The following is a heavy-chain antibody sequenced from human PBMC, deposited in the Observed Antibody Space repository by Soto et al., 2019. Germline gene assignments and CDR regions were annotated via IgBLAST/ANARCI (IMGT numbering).Heavy chain of an antibody. D-gene: IGHD3-10*01. CDR1: GYSFTSYW. V-gene: IGHV5-51*01. Sequence: PGESLQISCKGSGYSFTSYWIGWVRQMPGKGLEWMGIIYPGDSDTRYSPSFQGQVTISADKSISTAYLQWSSLKASDTAMYYCARQSYYYGSGSHNYYYYYGMDVWGQGTTVTVSS. CDR2: IYPGDSDT. J-gene: IGHJ6*02. CDR3: ARQSYYYGSGSHNYYYYYGMDV.